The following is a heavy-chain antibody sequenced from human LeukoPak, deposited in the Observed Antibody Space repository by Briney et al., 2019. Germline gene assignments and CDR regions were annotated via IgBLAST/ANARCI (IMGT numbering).Heavy chain of an antibody. CDR2: ISSSSSYI. V-gene: IGHV3-21*01. CDR3: ARDSGMAVD. CDR1: GFTFSTYS. D-gene: IGHD6-19*01. J-gene: IGHJ1*01. Sequence: GGSLRLSCAASGFTFSTYSMNWVRQAPGKGLEWVSSISSSSSYINYADSVKGRFTISRDNATNSLYLQMNSMRVEDTAMYYCARDSGMAVDWGQGTLVTVSS.